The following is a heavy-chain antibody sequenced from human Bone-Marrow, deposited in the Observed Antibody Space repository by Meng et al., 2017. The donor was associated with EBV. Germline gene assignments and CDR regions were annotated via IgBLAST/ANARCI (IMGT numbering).Heavy chain of an antibody. V-gene: IGHV3-74*01. J-gene: IGHJ4*02. CDR2: INEDGTIT. CDR1: EFTLRRYW. CDR3: SRDLAGSDDY. Sequence: LGGPGGALVQPWGSLRLSCAASEFTLRRYWMHWVRQGPGKEPLWVSRINEDGTITNYADSVKGRFTISRDNAKNTLYLQMNNLRAEDTAVYYCSRDLAGSDDYWGRGTLVTVSS. D-gene: IGHD1-14*01.